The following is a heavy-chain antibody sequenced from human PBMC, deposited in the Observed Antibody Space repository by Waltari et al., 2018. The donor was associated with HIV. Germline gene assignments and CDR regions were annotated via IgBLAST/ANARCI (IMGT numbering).Heavy chain of an antibody. CDR3: ARGGAAAGTQLQNYFDY. V-gene: IGHV4-34*01. J-gene: IGHJ4*02. CDR1: GGSFSGYY. Sequence: QVQLQQWGAGLLKPSETLSLTCAVYGGSFSGYYWSWIRQPPGKGLEWIGEINHSGSTNYNPSLKSRVTISVDTSKNQFSLKLSSVTAADTAVYYCARGGAAAGTQLQNYFDYWGQGTLVTVSS. CDR2: INHSGST. D-gene: IGHD6-13*01.